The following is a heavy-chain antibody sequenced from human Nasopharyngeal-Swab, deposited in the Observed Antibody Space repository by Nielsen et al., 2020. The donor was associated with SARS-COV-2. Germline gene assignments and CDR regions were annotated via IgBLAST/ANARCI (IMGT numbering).Heavy chain of an antibody. CDR3: AKDNPVVPAAFVPNAFDI. Sequence: WIRRPPGEGGEGVAVISYEGINKYYADSVKGRFTISRDKSKNTLDLQMNSLRAEDTAVYYCAKDNPVVPAAFVPNAFDIWGQGTMVTVSS. V-gene: IGHV3-30*18. D-gene: IGHD2-2*01. J-gene: IGHJ3*02. CDR2: ISYEGINK.